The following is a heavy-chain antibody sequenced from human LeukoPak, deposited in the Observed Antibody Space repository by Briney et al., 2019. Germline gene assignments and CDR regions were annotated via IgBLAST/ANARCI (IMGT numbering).Heavy chain of an antibody. CDR1: GFTFSSYW. CDR2: IKQDGSEK. Sequence: GGSLRLSCAASGFTFSSYWMSWVRQAAGKGLDGVANIKQDGSEKYSVASVKGRFTISRDNAKNSLYLQMNRLRAEDTAVYYCARVPAVAGINLYYFDYWGQGNLVTVSS. J-gene: IGHJ4*02. V-gene: IGHV3-7*01. D-gene: IGHD6-19*01. CDR3: ARVPAVAGINLYYFDY.